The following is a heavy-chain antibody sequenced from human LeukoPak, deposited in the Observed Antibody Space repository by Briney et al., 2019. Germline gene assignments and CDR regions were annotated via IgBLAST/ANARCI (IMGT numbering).Heavy chain of an antibody. J-gene: IGHJ6*03. CDR3: ARVGADSSSWYTYYYYMDV. V-gene: IGHV4-59*01. CDR2: IYYSGST. Sequence: SGTLSLTCTVSGGSISSYYWSWIRQPPGKGLEWIGYIYYSGSTNYNPSLKSRVTISVDTSKNQFSLKLSSVTAADTAVYYCARVGADSSSWYTYYYYMDVWGKGTTVTVSS. CDR1: GGSISSYY. D-gene: IGHD6-13*01.